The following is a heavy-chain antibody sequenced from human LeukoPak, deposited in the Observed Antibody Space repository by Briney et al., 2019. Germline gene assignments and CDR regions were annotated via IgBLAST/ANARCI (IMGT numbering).Heavy chain of an antibody. J-gene: IGHJ4*02. Sequence: GASVKVSCKASGYNFAGYYMHWVRQAPGQGLEWMGWINPASGDAKYAQKFQGRVTMTRDTSISTAYMELSSLISDDTALYYCASVYSTGWYFDYWGQGTLVTVSS. CDR2: INPASGDA. CDR3: ASVYSTGWYFDY. D-gene: IGHD6-19*01. CDR1: GYNFAGYY. V-gene: IGHV1-2*02.